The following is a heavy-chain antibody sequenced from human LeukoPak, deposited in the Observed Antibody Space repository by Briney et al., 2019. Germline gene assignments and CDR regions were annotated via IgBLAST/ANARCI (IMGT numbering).Heavy chain of an antibody. J-gene: IGHJ4*02. CDR1: GFTFSSYN. CDR3: ARVFRGQHYYFDS. V-gene: IGHV3-21*01. Sequence: GGSLRLSCAASGFTFSSYNMNWVRQAPGKGLEWVSSISSSSSYIYYADSVKGRFTISRDNAKNSLYLQMNSLRVEDTAVYYCARVFRGQHYYFDSWGQGTLVTVSS. CDR2: ISSSSSYI. D-gene: IGHD2-2*01.